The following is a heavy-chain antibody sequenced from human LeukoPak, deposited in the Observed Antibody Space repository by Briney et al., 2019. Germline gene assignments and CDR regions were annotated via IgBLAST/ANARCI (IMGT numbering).Heavy chain of an antibody. CDR2: MNPNSGNT. D-gene: IGHD5-18*01. Sequence: AASVKVSCKASGYTFTSYDINWVRQATGQGLEWVGWMNPNSGNTGYAQKFQGRVTMTRNTSISTAYMELSSLRSEDTAVYYCARDNGGTAMAYYYYYYMDVWGKGTTVTISS. CDR1: GYTFTSYD. J-gene: IGHJ6*03. CDR3: ARDNGGTAMAYYYYYYMDV. V-gene: IGHV1-8*01.